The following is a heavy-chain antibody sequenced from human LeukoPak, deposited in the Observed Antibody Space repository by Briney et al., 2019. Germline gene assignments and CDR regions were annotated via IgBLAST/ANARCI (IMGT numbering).Heavy chain of an antibody. D-gene: IGHD6-13*01. CDR3: AKASGGGSSSWYVYYYGMDV. CDR1: GFTFSSYS. J-gene: IGHJ6*02. V-gene: IGHV3-21*04. CDR2: ISSSSSYI. Sequence: PGGSLRLSCAASGFTFSSYSMTWVRQAPGKGLEWVSSISSSSSYIYYADSVKGRFTISRDNAKNSLYLQMNSLRAEDTAVYYCAKASGGGSSSWYVYYYGMDVWGQGTTVTVSS.